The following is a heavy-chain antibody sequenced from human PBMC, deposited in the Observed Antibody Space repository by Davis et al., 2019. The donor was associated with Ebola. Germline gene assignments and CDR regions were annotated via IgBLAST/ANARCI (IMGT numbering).Heavy chain of an antibody. CDR2: LGTSADT. Sequence: PGGSLRFSCAASGFVFRNYVMSWVRQAPGKGLEWVSTLGTSADTYYADSVKGRFTISRDNSKNTLYLQMNGLRVEDTAIYYCAKDTSNIWFDIWGQGTNVTVSS. CDR3: AKDTSNIWFDI. CDR1: GFVFRNYV. V-gene: IGHV3-23*01. D-gene: IGHD1-26*01. J-gene: IGHJ3*02.